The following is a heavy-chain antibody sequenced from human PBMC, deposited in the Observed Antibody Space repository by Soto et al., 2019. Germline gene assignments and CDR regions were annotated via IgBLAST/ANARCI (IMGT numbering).Heavy chain of an antibody. Sequence: QVQLQESGPGLVKPSQTLSLTCTVSGGSISSGDYYWSWIRQPPGKGLEWIGYIYHSGSTYYNPSLKSRVTISVDPSKNQFSLKLSSVTAADTAVYYCDRERPDGARLDPWGQGTLVTVSS. CDR1: GGSISSGDYY. J-gene: IGHJ5*02. V-gene: IGHV4-30-4*01. CDR3: DRERPDGARLDP. D-gene: IGHD6-6*01. CDR2: IYHSGST.